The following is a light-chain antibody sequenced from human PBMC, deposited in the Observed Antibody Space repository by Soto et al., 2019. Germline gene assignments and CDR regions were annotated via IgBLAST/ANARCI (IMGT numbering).Light chain of an antibody. V-gene: IGKV4-1*01. Sequence: DIVMTQSPDSLAVSLGERATINCKSSQSVLYSSNNKNYLAWYQQKPGQPPKLVIYWASTRESGVPDRFSGSGSGTDFTLTISSLQAEDVAVYYCQQYYSTPRTFGQGTKGEIK. J-gene: IGKJ1*01. CDR1: QSVLYSSNNKNY. CDR2: WAS. CDR3: QQYYSTPRT.